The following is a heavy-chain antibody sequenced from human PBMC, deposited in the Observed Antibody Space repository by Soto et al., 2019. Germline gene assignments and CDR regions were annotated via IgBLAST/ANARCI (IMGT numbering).Heavy chain of an antibody. CDR1: GFTFSSYA. CDR3: AKEGRSGIHFDY. J-gene: IGHJ4*02. D-gene: IGHD1-20*01. V-gene: IGHV3-23*01. Sequence: HPGGSLRLSCAASGFTFSSYAINWVRQAPGKGLEWVSTISGSGGSPYYADSVKGRFTISRDNSKNTLFLQMNSLRAEDTAVYYCAKEGRSGIHFDYWGQGTLVTVSS. CDR2: ISGSGGSP.